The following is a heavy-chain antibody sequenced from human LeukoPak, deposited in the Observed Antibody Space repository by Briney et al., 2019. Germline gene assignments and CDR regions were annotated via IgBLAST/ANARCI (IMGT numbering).Heavy chain of an antibody. J-gene: IGHJ4*02. CDR2: ISGSGGST. V-gene: IGHV3-23*01. CDR1: GFTFSSHA. Sequence: PGGSLRLSCAASGFTFSSHAMSWVRQAPGKGLEWVSAISGSGGSTYYADSVKGRFTISRDNSKNTLYLQMNSLRAEDTAVYYCAKLSSNPGELWPHFDYWGQGTLVTVSS. CDR3: AKLSSNPGELWPHFDY. D-gene: IGHD3-16*01.